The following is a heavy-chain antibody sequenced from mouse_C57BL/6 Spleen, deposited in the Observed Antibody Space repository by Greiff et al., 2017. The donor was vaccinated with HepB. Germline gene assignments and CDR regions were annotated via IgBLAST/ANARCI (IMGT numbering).Heavy chain of an antibody. Sequence: VQLQQSGAELVRPGPSVKVSCKASGYAFTNYLIEWVKQRPGQGLEWIGVINPGSGGTNYNEKFKGKATLTADKSSSTAYMQLSSLTSEDSAVYFCARFDYDVVGYAMDYWGQGTSVTVSS. D-gene: IGHD2-4*01. CDR1: GYAFTNYL. CDR3: ARFDYDVVGYAMDY. J-gene: IGHJ4*01. V-gene: IGHV1-54*01. CDR2: INPGSGGT.